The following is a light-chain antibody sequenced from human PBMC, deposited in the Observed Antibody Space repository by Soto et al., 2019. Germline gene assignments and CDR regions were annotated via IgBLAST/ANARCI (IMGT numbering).Light chain of an antibody. V-gene: IGLV2-23*01. Sequence: QSVLTQPASVSGSPGQSVTISCTGTSSDVGAYKYNLVSWYQQHPGKAPKVMILQGYKRPSGVSNRFSGPKFGNTASLTISGLQAEDEAEYYCCAYEATYTYVFGTGTKVTVL. CDR3: CAYEATYTYV. CDR1: SSDVGAYKYNL. CDR2: QGY. J-gene: IGLJ1*01.